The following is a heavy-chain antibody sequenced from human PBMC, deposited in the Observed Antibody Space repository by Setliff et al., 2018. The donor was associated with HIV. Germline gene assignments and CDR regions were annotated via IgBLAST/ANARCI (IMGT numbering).Heavy chain of an antibody. Sequence: GGSLRLSCAASGFTFNTYAMSWVRQAPGKGLEWVSVISGSGCSTFYADSVKGRFTISRDNAKNSLYMQMNHLRVEDAAVYYCAGSRGYFVKADWGQGTLVTVSS. J-gene: IGHJ4*02. D-gene: IGHD3-22*01. CDR2: ISGSGCST. V-gene: IGHV3-23*01. CDR1: GFTFNTYA. CDR3: AGSRGYFVKAD.